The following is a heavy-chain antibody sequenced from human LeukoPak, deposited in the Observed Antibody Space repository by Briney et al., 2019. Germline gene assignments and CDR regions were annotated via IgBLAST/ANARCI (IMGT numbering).Heavy chain of an antibody. CDR2: INHDGIHT. V-gene: IGHV3-7*01. CDR1: GFTFSNNW. CDR3: AKYLSRAFDY. Sequence: QPGGSLRLSCVASGFTFSNNWMAWVRQAPGKGPELVAHINHDGIHTCYVASVKGRFTISRDNSKNSLYLQLNSMRAEDTDMYYCAKYLSRAFDYWGQGSLITVSS. J-gene: IGHJ4*02. D-gene: IGHD2/OR15-2a*01.